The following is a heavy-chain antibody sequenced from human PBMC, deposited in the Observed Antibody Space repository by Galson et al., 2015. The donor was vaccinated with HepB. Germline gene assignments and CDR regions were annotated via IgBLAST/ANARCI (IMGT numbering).Heavy chain of an antibody. CDR2: ISYDGSNK. Sequence: SLRLSCAASGFTFSSYGMHWVRQAPGKGLEWVAVISYDGSNKYYADSVKGRFTISRDNSKNTLYLQMNSLRAEDTAVYYCAVGGWLPYWGQGTLVTVSS. CDR3: AVGGWLPY. J-gene: IGHJ4*02. V-gene: IGHV3-30*03. CDR1: GFTFSSYG. D-gene: IGHD5-24*01.